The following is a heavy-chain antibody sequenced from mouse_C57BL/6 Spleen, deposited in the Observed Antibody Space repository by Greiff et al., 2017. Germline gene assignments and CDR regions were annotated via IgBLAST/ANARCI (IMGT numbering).Heavy chain of an antibody. CDR1: GYTFTSYW. CDR3: AKELGRGWFAY. D-gene: IGHD4-1*01. Sequence: QVQLQQSGAELVKPGASVKLSCKASGYTFTSYWMQWVKQRPGQGLEWIGEIDPSDSYTNYNQKFKGKATLTVDTSSSTAYMQLSSLTSEDSAVYDCAKELGRGWFAYWGQGTLVTVSA. V-gene: IGHV1-50*01. J-gene: IGHJ3*01. CDR2: IDPSDSYT.